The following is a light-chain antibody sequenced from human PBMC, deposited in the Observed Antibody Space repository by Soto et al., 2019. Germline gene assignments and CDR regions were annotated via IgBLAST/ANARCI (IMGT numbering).Light chain of an antibody. CDR2: EVS. CDR3: SSYAGSDNYV. J-gene: IGLJ1*01. CDR1: SSAIADYNY. Sequence: QSVLTQPPSASGSPGQSVTISCSGTSSAIADYNYVSWYQQHPGKAPKLMIFEVSKRPSGVPDRFSGSKSGNTASLTVSGLQAEDEADYYCSSYAGSDNYVFGTGTKVTVL. V-gene: IGLV2-8*01.